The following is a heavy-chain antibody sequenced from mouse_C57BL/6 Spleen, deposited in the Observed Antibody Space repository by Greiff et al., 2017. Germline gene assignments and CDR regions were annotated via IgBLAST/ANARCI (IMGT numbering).Heavy chain of an antibody. Sequence: EVNVVESGGGLVKPGGSLKLSCAASGFTFSDYGMHWVRQAPEKGLEWVAYISSGSSTIYYADTVKGRFTISRDNAKNTLFPQMTSLRSEDTAMYYCARNYYGSSFWFAYWGQGTLVTVSA. J-gene: IGHJ3*01. CDR3: ARNYYGSSFWFAY. V-gene: IGHV5-17*01. CDR2: ISSGSSTI. CDR1: GFTFSDYG. D-gene: IGHD1-1*01.